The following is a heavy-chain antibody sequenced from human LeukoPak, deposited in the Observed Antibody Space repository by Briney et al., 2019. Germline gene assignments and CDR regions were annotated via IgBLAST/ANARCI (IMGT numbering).Heavy chain of an antibody. CDR3: ARDFPRTGP. CDR2: IDSDGSGT. J-gene: IGHJ5*02. V-gene: IGHV3-74*01. CDR1: GFTFSSYW. D-gene: IGHD1-1*01. Sequence: PGGSLRLSCAASGFTFSSYWMHWVRQVPGKGLVWVSHIDSDGSGTTYADSVKGRFTISRDNARNTLYLQMNSLRDEDTAVYYCARDFPRTGPWGQGTLVTVSS.